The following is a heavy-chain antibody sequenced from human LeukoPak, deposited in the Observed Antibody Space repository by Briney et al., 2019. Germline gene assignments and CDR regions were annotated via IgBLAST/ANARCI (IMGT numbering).Heavy chain of an antibody. CDR1: GGSISSSSYF. CDR3: ARDYYGSGRYYYYYMDV. J-gene: IGHJ6*03. D-gene: IGHD3-10*01. Sequence: SETLSLTCTVSGGSISSSSYFWAWIRQPPGKGLEWIGSISYSGSTYSNPSLKSRLTTSVDTSKNHFSLKLSSVTAADTAVYYCARDYYGSGRYYYYYMDVWGKGTTVTVSS. V-gene: IGHV4-39*02. CDR2: ISYSGST.